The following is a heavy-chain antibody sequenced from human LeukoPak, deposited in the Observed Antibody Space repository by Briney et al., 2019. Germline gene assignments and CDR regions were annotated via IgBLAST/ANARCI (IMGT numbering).Heavy chain of an antibody. V-gene: IGHV3-23*01. CDR3: AKEGIQLWYFFDY. CDR1: GFTFSTYG. D-gene: IGHD5-24*01. J-gene: IGHJ4*02. CDR2: ISGSGDDT. Sequence: PGGSLRLSCAASGFTFSTYGLSWVRQAPGKGLEWVSHISGSGDDTYYADSVKGRFTISRDNSKNKLYLQMNSLRAEDTAVYYCAKEGIQLWYFFDYWGQGTLVTVSS.